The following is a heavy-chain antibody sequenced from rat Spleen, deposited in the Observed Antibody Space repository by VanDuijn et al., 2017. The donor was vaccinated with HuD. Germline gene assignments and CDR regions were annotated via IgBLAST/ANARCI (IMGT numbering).Heavy chain of an antibody. J-gene: IGHJ2*01. CDR2: IWSNRGT. V-gene: IGHV2-47*01. Sequence: QVQLKESGPGLVQPSQTLSLTCTVSGLSLISNSVSWIRQPPGKGLEWMGVIWSNRGTDYNYTNKSRLSISSDTSKSQVFLKMTSLQTEDTAMYFCARLRNRYYFDYWGQGVMVTVSS. D-gene: IGHD4-3*01. CDR3: ARLRNRYYFDY. CDR1: GLSLISNS.